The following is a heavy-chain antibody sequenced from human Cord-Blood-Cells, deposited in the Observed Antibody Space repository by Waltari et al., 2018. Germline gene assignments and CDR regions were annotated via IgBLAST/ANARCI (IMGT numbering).Heavy chain of an antibody. CDR2: IYYSGST. V-gene: IGHV4-39*01. J-gene: IGHJ3*02. CDR3: ARAYCSSTSCYTAFDI. CDR1: GGSISSSSYY. D-gene: IGHD2-2*02. Sequence: QLQLQESGPGLVKPSETLSLTCTVSGGSISSSSYYWGWIRQPPGQGLEWIGSIYYSGSTYYNPSLKSRVTISVDTSKNQFSLKLSSVTAADTAVYYCARAYCSSTSCYTAFDIWGQGTMVTVSS.